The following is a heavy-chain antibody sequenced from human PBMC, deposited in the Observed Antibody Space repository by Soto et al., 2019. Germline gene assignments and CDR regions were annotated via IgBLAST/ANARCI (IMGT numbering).Heavy chain of an antibody. CDR1: GFTFSSYW. J-gene: IGHJ5*02. D-gene: IGHD3-3*01. V-gene: IGHV3-74*01. Sequence: GGSLRLSCAASGFTFSSYWMHWVRQAPGKGMVWVSRINSDGSSTSYADSVKGRFTISRDNAKNTLYLQKNSLRAEDTAVNYCARDLTIFGVVIPNWFHPWGQGSLVTISS. CDR2: INSDGSST. CDR3: ARDLTIFGVVIPNWFHP.